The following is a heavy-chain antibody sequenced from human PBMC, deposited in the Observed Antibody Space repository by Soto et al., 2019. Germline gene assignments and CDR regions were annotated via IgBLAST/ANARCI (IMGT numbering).Heavy chain of an antibody. D-gene: IGHD3-3*01. J-gene: IGHJ6*02. Sequence: SVKVSCKASGGTFSSYAISWVRQAPGQRLEWMGGIIPIFGTANYSQKFQGRVTITGDTSTSTAYMELSSLRSEDTAVYYCARELSLPYYDFWSGYYYGMDVWGQGTTVTVSS. V-gene: IGHV1-69*06. CDR3: ARELSLPYYDFWSGYYYGMDV. CDR2: IIPIFGTA. CDR1: GGTFSSYA.